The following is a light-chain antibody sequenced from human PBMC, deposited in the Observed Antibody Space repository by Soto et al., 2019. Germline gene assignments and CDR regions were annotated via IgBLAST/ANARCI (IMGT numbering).Light chain of an antibody. J-gene: IGLJ2*01. CDR2: EVS. CDR1: SSDF. CDR3: SSYTSTTLVV. Sequence: ALTQPASVSGSPGQSITISCTGTSSDFVSWYQQHPGKAPKLMIYEVSNRPSGVSNRFSGSKSGNTASLTISGLQAEDEADYYCSSYTSTTLVVFGGGTKLTVL. V-gene: IGLV2-14*01.